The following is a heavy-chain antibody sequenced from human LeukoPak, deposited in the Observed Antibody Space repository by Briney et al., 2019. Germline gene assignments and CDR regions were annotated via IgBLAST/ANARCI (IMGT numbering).Heavy chain of an antibody. J-gene: IGHJ5*02. Sequence: GESLKISCKGSGYSFTSYWIGWVRQMPGKGLEWMGIIYPRDSNTIYSPSFQGQVTISVDTSINTAYLQWISLKASDTAMYYCARHPMAAGSYYNWFDPWGQARLVTVLS. CDR2: IYPRDSNT. CDR1: GYSFTSYW. D-gene: IGHD6-13*01. CDR3: ARHPMAAGSYYNWFDP. V-gene: IGHV5-51*01.